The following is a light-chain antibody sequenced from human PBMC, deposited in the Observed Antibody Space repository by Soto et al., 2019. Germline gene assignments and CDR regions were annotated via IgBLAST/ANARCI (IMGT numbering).Light chain of an antibody. J-gene: IGKJ1*01. CDR3: QQYGGMWT. Sequence: EIVVTQSPATLSVSPGERVTLSCRASQSVSSSLAWYQQRPGQAPRLLIYDTPTRAAGISARFSGSGSGTEFTLTISRLEPEDFAVYYCQQYGGMWTFGQGTKVDIK. CDR2: DTP. V-gene: IGKV3-15*01. CDR1: QSVSSS.